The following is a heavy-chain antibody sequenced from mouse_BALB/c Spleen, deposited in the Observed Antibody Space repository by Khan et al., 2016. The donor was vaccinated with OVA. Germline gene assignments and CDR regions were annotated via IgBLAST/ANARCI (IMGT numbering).Heavy chain of an antibody. V-gene: IGHV2-3*01. J-gene: IGHJ1*01. Sequence: VQLQESGPGLVAPSQSLSITCTVSGFSFTNYGVSWVRQPPGKGLEWLGIIWGAGSTHYHSGLISRLSISKDNSKSHVFLKLNSLQIDDTATYYCAKGGTYFGGYFDVWGAGTTVTVSS. CDR3: AKGGTYFGGYFDV. CDR2: IWGAGST. CDR1: GFSFTNYG. D-gene: IGHD2-10*01.